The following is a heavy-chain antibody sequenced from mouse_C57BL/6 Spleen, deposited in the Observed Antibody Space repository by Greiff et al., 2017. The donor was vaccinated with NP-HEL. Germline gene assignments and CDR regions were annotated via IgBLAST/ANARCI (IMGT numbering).Heavy chain of an antibody. CDR3: ARPLTGTYFDV. J-gene: IGHJ1*03. V-gene: IGHV5-6*01. D-gene: IGHD4-1*01. CDR1: GFTFSSYG. Sequence: EVQRVESGGDLVKPGGSLKLSCAASGFTFSSYGMSWVRQTPDKRLEWVATISSGGSYTYYPDSVKGRFTISRDNAKNTLYLQMSSLKSEDTAMYYCARPLTGTYFDVWGTGTTVTVSS. CDR2: ISSGGSYT.